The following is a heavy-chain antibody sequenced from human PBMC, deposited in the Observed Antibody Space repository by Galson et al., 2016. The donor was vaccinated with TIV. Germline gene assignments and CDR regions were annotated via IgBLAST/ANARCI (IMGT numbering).Heavy chain of an antibody. CDR1: GFSVNDSY. CDR3: ARDRRHCGNECYLYYYYGMDV. Sequence: SLRLSCAASGFSVNDSYMSWVRQAPGRGLEWVSIISSGGSTNYVDSVKGRFTISRDFSKNTLFLQMHSLRAEDSAVYYCARDRRHCGNECYLYYYYGMDVWGPGTTVTVSS. CDR2: ISSGGST. J-gene: IGHJ6*02. D-gene: IGHD2-21*01. V-gene: IGHV3-66*02.